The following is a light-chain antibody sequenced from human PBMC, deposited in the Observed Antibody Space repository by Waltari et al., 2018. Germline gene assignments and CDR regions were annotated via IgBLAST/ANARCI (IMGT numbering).Light chain of an antibody. CDR1: SSDVGGYNY. Sequence: QSALTQPASLSGSPGQSITIPCTGTSSDVGGYNYVSWYQQHPGKAPKLILFDVSNRPSGVSSRFSGSKSGNTASLTISGLQAQDEADYYCSSYISSDTLELFGGGTSLTVL. V-gene: IGLV2-14*03. J-gene: IGLJ2*01. CDR3: SSYISSDTLEL. CDR2: DVS.